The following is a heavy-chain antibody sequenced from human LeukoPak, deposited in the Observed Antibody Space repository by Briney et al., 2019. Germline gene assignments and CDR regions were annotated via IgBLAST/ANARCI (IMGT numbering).Heavy chain of an antibody. CDR1: GGSVSSGSYY. V-gene: IGHV4-61*01. CDR2: IYYSGST. Sequence: PSETLSLTCTVSGGSVSSGSYYWSWIRQPPGKGLEWIGYIYYSGSTNYNPSLKSRVTISVDTSKNQFSLKLRSVTAADTAVYYCARARWLVRGGLYFDYWGQGTLVTVSS. J-gene: IGHJ4*02. CDR3: ARARWLVRGGLYFDY. D-gene: IGHD6-19*01.